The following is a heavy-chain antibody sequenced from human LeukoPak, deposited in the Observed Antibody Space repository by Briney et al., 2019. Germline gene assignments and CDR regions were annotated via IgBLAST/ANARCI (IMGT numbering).Heavy chain of an antibody. D-gene: IGHD2-8*01. CDR3: ARADIVLMVSASGTYYFDY. CDR2: INHSGST. V-gene: IGHV4-34*01. CDR1: GGSFSGYY. J-gene: IGHJ4*02. Sequence: SETLSLTCAVYGGSFSGYYWSWIRQPPGKGLEWIGEINHSGSTNYNLSLKSRVTISVDTSKNQFSLKLSSVTAADTAVYYCARADIVLMVSASGTYYFDYWGQGTLVTVSS.